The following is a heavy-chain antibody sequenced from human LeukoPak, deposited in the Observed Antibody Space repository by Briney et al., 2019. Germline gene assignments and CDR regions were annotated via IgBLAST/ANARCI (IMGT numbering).Heavy chain of an antibody. CDR2: INHSGST. D-gene: IGHD1-1*01. J-gene: IGHJ4*03. V-gene: IGHV4-34*01. CDR1: GGSFSCYY. Sequence: SETLSLTCAVYGGSFSCYYWSWIRQPPGKGLEWIGEINHSGSTNYNPSLKSRVTISVDTSKNQFSLKLSSVTAADTAVYYCARGPTISETGYFDYWGQGTLVTVPS. CDR3: ARGPTISETGYFDY.